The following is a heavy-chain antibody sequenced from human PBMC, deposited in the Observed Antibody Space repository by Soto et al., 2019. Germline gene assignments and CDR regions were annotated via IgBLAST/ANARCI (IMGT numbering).Heavy chain of an antibody. CDR1: GGTFSSYA. CDR3: ARHVPAAGYYYGMDV. CDR2: IISIFGTA. J-gene: IGHJ6*02. D-gene: IGHD2-2*01. V-gene: IGHV1-69*12. Sequence: QVQLVQSGAEVKKPGSSVKVSCKASGGTFSSYAISWVRQAPGQGLVWLGGIISIFGTANYAQKFQGSVTITADESTSTAYMELSGLRSEDTAVYYCARHVPAAGYYYGMDVWGQGTTVTVSS.